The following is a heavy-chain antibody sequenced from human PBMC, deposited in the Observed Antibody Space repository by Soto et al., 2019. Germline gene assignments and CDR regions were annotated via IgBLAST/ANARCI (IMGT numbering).Heavy chain of an antibody. V-gene: IGHV1-24*01. D-gene: IGHD5-12*01. CDR1: GYTLTELS. J-gene: IGHJ4*02. CDR2: FDPEDGKT. CDR3: VAGATRWLQSPFDY. Sequence: QVHLIQSGAEVKKPGASVKVSCKVSGYTLTELSMHWVRQAPGKGLEWMGGFDPEDGKTTAAQKLQARDTVTEDTSTDTAYMELSSLRSEDKAVYYCVAGATRWLQSPFDYWGQGHLVTVSS.